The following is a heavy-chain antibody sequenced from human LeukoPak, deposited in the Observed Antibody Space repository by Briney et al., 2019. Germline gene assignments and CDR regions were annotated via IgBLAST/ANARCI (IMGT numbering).Heavy chain of an antibody. J-gene: IGHJ4*02. D-gene: IGHD3-3*01. CDR3: ARVKAYDSWSGYFDY. CDR2: LSGSGAST. Sequence: GGSLRLSCLASGFTFSNYAMNWVRQAPGKGLEWVSVLSGSGASTYYADSVKGRFTISRDNSKNTLYLQMNSLRAEDTAVYYCARVKAYDSWSGYFDYWGQGTLVTVSS. CDR1: GFTFSNYA. V-gene: IGHV3-23*01.